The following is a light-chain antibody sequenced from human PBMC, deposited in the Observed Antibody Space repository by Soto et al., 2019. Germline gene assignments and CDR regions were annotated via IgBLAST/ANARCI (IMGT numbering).Light chain of an antibody. CDR1: SSNIGARYD. CDR3: QSYDSSLSGWV. J-gene: IGLJ3*02. CDR2: GNI. V-gene: IGLV1-40*01. Sequence: QSALTQPPSVSGAPGQRVTISCTGSSSNIGARYDVHWYQQLPGTAPKLLIYGNINRPSGVPDRFSGSKSGTSASLAITGLQAEDEADYYCQSYDSSLSGWVFGGGTQLTVL.